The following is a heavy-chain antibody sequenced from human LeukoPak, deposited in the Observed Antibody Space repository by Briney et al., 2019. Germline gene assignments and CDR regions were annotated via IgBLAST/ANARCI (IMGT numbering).Heavy chain of an antibody. CDR2: IYYSGST. CDR1: GGSISSSSYY. Sequence: SETLSLTCTVSGGSISSSSYYWGWIRQPPGKGLEWIGSIYYSGSTYYNPSLKSRVTISVDTSKNQFSLKLSSVTAADTAVYYCARDPVAGTSWFDPWGQGTLVTVSS. D-gene: IGHD6-19*01. J-gene: IGHJ5*02. CDR3: ARDPVAGTSWFDP. V-gene: IGHV4-39*07.